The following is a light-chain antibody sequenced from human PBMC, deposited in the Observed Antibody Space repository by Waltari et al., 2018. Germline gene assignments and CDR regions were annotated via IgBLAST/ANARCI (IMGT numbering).Light chain of an antibody. J-gene: IGKJ1*01. CDR2: AAS. CDR1: QSISRY. CDR3: QNHERLPAM. V-gene: IGKV3-20*01. Sequence: EIVLKQSPGPLSLSPGERATLSFRSSQSISRYLAWYQQKPGQAPRLLIYAASSRATGIPDRFSGSGSGTDFSLTISRLEPEDFAVYYCQNHERLPAMFGQGTKVEIK.